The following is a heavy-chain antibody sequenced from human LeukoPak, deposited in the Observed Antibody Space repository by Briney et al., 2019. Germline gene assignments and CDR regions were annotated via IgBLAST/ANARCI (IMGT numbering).Heavy chain of an antibody. CDR2: IIPIFGTA. D-gene: IGHD6-19*01. V-gene: IGHV1-69*13. CDR1: GGTFSSYA. Sequence: SVTVSCTASGGTFSSYAISWVRQAPGQGLEWMGGIIPIFGTANYAQKFQGRVTITADESTSTAYMELSSLRSEDTAVYYCARAPGIAVAGRFDPWGQGTLVTVSS. CDR3: ARAPGIAVAGRFDP. J-gene: IGHJ5*02.